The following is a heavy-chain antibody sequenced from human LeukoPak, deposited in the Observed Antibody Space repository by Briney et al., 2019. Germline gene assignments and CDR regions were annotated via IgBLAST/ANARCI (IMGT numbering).Heavy chain of an antibody. V-gene: IGHV3-15*01. D-gene: IGHD3-22*01. CDR3: TTSVVVITSDDY. Sequence: GGSLRLSCAASGFTFSSAWMSWVRQAPGKGLEWVGRIKSKTDGGTTDYAAPVKGRFTISRDDSKNTLYLQMNSLKTEDTAVYYCTTSVVVITSDDYWGQGTLVTVSS. CDR2: IKSKTDGGTT. J-gene: IGHJ4*02. CDR1: GFTFSSAW.